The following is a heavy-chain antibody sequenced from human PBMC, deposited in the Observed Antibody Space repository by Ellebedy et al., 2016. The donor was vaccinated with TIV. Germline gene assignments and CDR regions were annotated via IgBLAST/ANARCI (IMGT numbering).Heavy chain of an antibody. J-gene: IGHJ4*02. Sequence: PGGSLRLSCAASGFTFSSSPMNWVRQAPGKGLERVSHISRASDTVYYADSVRGRFTISRDNAKNSLFLQMDSLGDEDTAVYYCARGDIMVRGIFEYYFDYWGQGTLVTVSS. V-gene: IGHV3-48*02. CDR1: GFTFSSSP. CDR2: ISRASDTV. D-gene: IGHD3-10*01. CDR3: ARGDIMVRGIFEYYFDY.